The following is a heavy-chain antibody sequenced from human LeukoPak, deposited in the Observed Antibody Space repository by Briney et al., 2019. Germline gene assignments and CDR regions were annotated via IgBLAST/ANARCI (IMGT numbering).Heavy chain of an antibody. CDR3: AKASFGVVIVDAFDI. CDR2: IRGSGGST. D-gene: IGHD3-3*01. J-gene: IGHJ3*02. Sequence: PGGSLRLSCAASGFTFSSYAMSWVRQAPGKGLEWVSAIRGSGGSTYYADSVKGRFTISRDNSKNTLYLQMNSLRAEGTAVYYCAKASFGVVIVDAFDIWGQGTMVTVSS. V-gene: IGHV3-23*01. CDR1: GFTFSSYA.